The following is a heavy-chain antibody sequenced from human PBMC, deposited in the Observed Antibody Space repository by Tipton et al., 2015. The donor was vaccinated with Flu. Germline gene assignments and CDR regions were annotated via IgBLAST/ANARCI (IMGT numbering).Heavy chain of an antibody. J-gene: IGHJ4*01. CDR3: ARDVEPAAAVSAPLF. D-gene: IGHD2-2*01. CDR2: VHYRGNS. CDR1: GGSISSGNYF. Sequence: TLSLTCTVSGGSISSGNYFWGWIRQPPGKGLEWIGSVHYRGNSLFNPSLKSRVTISIDMSQNRFSLNLRSVTAADTALYFCARDVEPAAAVSAPLFWGQGTLVTVSS. V-gene: IGHV4-39*02.